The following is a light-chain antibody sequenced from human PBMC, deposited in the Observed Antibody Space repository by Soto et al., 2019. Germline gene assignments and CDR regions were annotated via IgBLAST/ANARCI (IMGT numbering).Light chain of an antibody. Sequence: EIVMTQSPATLSVSPVERATLSCRAGQNIHTNLAWYQQKPGQAPRLLFYGASTGATGLPARFSGSGSGTDFTLTISSLEPEDFAVYYCQQRDIWPWTFGQGTKVDIK. CDR2: GAS. V-gene: IGKV3-15*01. CDR3: QQRDIWPWT. J-gene: IGKJ1*01. CDR1: QNIHTN.